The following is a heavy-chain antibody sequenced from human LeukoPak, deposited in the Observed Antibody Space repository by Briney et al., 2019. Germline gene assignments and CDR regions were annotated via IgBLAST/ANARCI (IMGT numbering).Heavy chain of an antibody. CDR1: GYTPTELS. CDR3: ATHEGYCSSTSCFPPYFQH. V-gene: IGHV1-24*01. J-gene: IGHJ1*01. Sequence: ASVKVSCKVSGYTPTELSMHWVRQAPGKGLEWMGGFDPEDGETIYAQKFQGRVTMTEDTSTDTAYMELSSLRSEDTAVYYCATHEGYCSSTSCFPPYFQHWGQGTLVTVSS. D-gene: IGHD2-2*01. CDR2: FDPEDGET.